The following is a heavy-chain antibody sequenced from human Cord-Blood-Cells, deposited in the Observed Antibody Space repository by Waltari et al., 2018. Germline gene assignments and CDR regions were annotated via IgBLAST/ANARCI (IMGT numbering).Heavy chain of an antibody. J-gene: IGHJ3*02. CDR3: ARVGVGATTAFDI. CDR2: ISSSSSYI. CDR1: GFTFSSYS. V-gene: IGHV3-21*01. Sequence: EVQLVESGGGLVKPGGSLRLSCAASGFTFSSYSMTWVRQAPGKGLEWVSSISSSSSYIYYADSVKGRFTISRDNAKNSLYLQMNSLRAEDTAVYYCARVGVGATTAFDIWGQGTMVTVSS. D-gene: IGHD1-26*01.